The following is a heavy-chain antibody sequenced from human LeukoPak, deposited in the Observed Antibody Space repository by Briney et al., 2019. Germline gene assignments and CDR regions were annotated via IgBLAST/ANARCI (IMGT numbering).Heavy chain of an antibody. CDR2: INPSGGST. CDR3: AKNYDFLTGYAS. Sequence: GASVKVSCKASGGTFSSYAISWVRQAPGQGLEWMGIINPSGGSTSYAQKFQGRVTMTRDTSTSTAYMELSSLRSEDTAVYYCAKNYDFLTGYASWGQGTLVTVSS. V-gene: IGHV1-46*01. CDR1: GGTFSSYA. J-gene: IGHJ4*02. D-gene: IGHD3-9*01.